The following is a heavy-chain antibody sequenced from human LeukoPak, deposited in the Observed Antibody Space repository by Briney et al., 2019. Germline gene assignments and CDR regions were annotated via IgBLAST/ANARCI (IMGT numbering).Heavy chain of an antibody. CDR3: VRDPFDSSGHDQGAY. D-gene: IGHD3-22*01. CDR2: IIHTGVET. Sequence: GGSLRLSCAASGFTVSNYHINWVRQAPGWGLGWVAAIIHTGVETYYADSVKGRFTLSRDNSENMVHLQMNSLRVDDTAVYYCVRDPFDSSGHDQGAYWGQGALVTVSS. CDR1: GFTVSNYH. V-gene: IGHV3-23*01. J-gene: IGHJ4*02.